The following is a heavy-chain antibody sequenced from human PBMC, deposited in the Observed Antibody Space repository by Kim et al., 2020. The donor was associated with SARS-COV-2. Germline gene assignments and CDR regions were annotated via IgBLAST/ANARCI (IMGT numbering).Heavy chain of an antibody. CDR1: GYTFTSYG. V-gene: IGHV1-18*04. Sequence: ASVKVSCKASGYTFTSYGISWVRQAPGQGLEWMGWISAYNGNTNYAQKLQGRVTMTTDTSTSTAHMELRSLRSDDTAVYYCARLEGLGGIDYWGQGTLVTVSS. J-gene: IGHJ4*02. CDR3: ARLEGLGGIDY. CDR2: ISAYNGNT.